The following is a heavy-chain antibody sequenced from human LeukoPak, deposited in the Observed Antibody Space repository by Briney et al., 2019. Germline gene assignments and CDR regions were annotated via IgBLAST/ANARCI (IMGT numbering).Heavy chain of an antibody. Sequence: ETLSLTCAVYGGSFSGYYWSWIRQPPGKGLEWIGEIYHSGSTNYNPSLKSRVTISVDKSKNQFSLKLSSVTAADTAVYYCARIFHSSGYYFADYWGQGTLVTVSS. D-gene: IGHD3-22*01. V-gene: IGHV4-34*01. CDR2: IYHSGST. CDR3: ARIFHSSGYYFADY. J-gene: IGHJ4*02. CDR1: GGSFSGYY.